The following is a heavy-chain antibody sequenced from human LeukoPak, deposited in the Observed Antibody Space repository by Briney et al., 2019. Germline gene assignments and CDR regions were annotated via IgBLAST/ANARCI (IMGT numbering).Heavy chain of an antibody. CDR3: ARVGIFGVVREPYYYYGMDV. D-gene: IGHD3-3*01. CDR2: INPSGGST. J-gene: IGHJ6*02. V-gene: IGHV1-46*01. CDR1: GYTFTSYY. Sequence: GASVKVSCKASGYTFTSYYMHWVRQAPGQGLEWMGIINPSGGSTSYAQKFQGRVTMTRDTSTSTVYMELSSLRSEDTAVYYCARVGIFGVVREPYYYYGMDVWGQGTTVTVSS.